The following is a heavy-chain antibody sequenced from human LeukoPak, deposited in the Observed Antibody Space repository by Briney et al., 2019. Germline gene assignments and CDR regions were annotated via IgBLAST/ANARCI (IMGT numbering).Heavy chain of an antibody. CDR1: GYTFTSYH. J-gene: IGHJ4*02. D-gene: IGHD6-19*01. CDR3: ARDILKTAVAGTALFYY. V-gene: IGHV1-46*01. Sequence: ASVKVSCKASGYTFTSYHMHWVRQAPGQGLEWMGIINPSGGSTSYAQKFQGRVTMTRDTSTSTVYMELSSLRSEDTAVYYCARDILKTAVAGTALFYYWGQGTLVTVSS. CDR2: INPSGGST.